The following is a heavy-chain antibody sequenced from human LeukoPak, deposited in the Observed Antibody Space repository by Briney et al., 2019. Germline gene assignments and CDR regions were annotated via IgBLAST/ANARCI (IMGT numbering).Heavy chain of an antibody. CDR1: GFTFSSYA. V-gene: IGHV3-30-3*01. Sequence: PGGSLRLSCAASGFTFSSYAMHWVRQAPGKGLEWVAVISYDGSNKYYADSVKGRFTISRDNSKNTLYLQMNSLRAEDTAVYYCARDGVGGNSGPPFDYWGQGTLVTVSS. CDR2: ISYDGSNK. D-gene: IGHD4-23*01. J-gene: IGHJ4*02. CDR3: ARDGVGGNSGPPFDY.